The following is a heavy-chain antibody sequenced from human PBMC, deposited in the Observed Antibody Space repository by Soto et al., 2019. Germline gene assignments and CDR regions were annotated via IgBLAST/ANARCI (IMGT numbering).Heavy chain of an antibody. CDR3: ARGPPNWGFDS. CDR2: MSPNSATT. J-gene: IGHJ4*02. V-gene: IGHV1-8*01. Sequence: QVQLVQSGAEVKKPGASVKVSCKASGYTCTSYDINWVRQTTGQGLEWMGWMSPNSATTGYAQKFQGRVTMTRRTSISTAYMELSSLRSEDTAVYYCARGPPNWGFDSWGQGTLVTVSS. CDR1: GYTCTSYD. D-gene: IGHD7-27*01.